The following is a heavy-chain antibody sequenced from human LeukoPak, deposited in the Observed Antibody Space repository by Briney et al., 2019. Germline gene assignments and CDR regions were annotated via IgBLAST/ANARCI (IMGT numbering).Heavy chain of an antibody. J-gene: IGHJ4*02. CDR1: GGSISSYY. D-gene: IGHD5-12*01. Sequence: SETLSLTCTVSGGSISSYYWSWIRQPPGKGLEWIGYIYYSGSTNYNPSLKSRVTISVDTSKNQFSLKLSSVTAADTAVYYCARQGSGCDLFDYWGQGTLVTVSS. CDR3: ARQGSGCDLFDY. V-gene: IGHV4-59*08. CDR2: IYYSGST.